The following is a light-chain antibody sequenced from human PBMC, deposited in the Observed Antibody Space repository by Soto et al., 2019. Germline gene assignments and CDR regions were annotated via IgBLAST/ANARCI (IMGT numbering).Light chain of an antibody. V-gene: IGLV2-11*01. CDR3: CSFAGSYTFWV. J-gene: IGLJ3*02. CDR2: DVS. Sequence: QSALTQPRSVSGSPGQSVTISCTGTSSDVGDYNYVSWYQQYLGKAPKLVIYDVSKRPSGVPDRFSGSKSGNTASLTISGLQAEDEAEYYCCSFAGSYTFWVFGGGTKLTVL. CDR1: SSDVGDYNY.